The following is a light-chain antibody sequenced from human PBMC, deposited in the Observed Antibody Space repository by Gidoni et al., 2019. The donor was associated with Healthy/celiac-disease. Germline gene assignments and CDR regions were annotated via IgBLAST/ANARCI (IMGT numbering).Light chain of an antibody. Sequence: QSVLTQPPAGSGAPGQRVTISCTGSSSNIGAGYDVHWYQQLPGTAPKLLIDGNSNRPSGVPDRFSGSKSGTSASLAITGLQAEDEADYYCQSYDSSQGVFGTGTKVTVL. V-gene: IGLV1-40*01. CDR2: GNS. J-gene: IGLJ1*01. CDR3: QSYDSSQGV. CDR1: SSNIGAGYD.